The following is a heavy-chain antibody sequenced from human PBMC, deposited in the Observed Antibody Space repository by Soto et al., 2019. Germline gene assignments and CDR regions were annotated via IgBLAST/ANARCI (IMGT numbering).Heavy chain of an antibody. J-gene: IGHJ5*02. CDR3: ARERYYDSSGYVWLDP. CDR1: GYTFTSYA. CDR2: INAGNGNT. Sequence: ASVKVSCKASGYTFTSYAMHWVRQAPGQRLEWMGWINAGNGNTKYSQKFQGRVTITRDTSASTAYMELSSLRSEDTAVYYCARERYYDSSGYVWLDPWGQGTLVTVSS. D-gene: IGHD3-22*01. V-gene: IGHV1-3*01.